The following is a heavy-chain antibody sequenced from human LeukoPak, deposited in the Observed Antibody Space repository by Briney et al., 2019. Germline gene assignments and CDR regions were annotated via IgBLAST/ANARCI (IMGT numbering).Heavy chain of an antibody. J-gene: IGHJ4*02. CDR3: ALHPGSRPPFPSGDY. Sequence: ASVKASCKASGGTFSSYAISWVRQAPGQGLEWMGGIIPIFGTANYAQKFQGRVTITTDESTSTAYMELSSLRSEDTAVYYCALHPGSRPPFPSGDYWGQGTLVTVSS. CDR2: IIPIFGTA. D-gene: IGHD1-14*01. V-gene: IGHV1-69*05. CDR1: GGTFSSYA.